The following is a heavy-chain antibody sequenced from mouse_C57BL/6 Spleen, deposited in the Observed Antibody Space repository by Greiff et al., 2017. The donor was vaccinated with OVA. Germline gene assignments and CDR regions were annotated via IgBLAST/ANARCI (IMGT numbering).Heavy chain of an antibody. CDR3: ARATTVVATGYFDY. Sequence: VQLQQPGAELVMPGASVKLSCKASGYTFTSYWMHWVKQRPGQGLEWIGEIDPSDSYTNYNQKFKGKSTLTVDKSSSTAYMQLSSLTSEDSAVYYCARATTVVATGYFDYWGQGTTLTVSS. D-gene: IGHD1-1*01. J-gene: IGHJ2*01. CDR2: IDPSDSYT. V-gene: IGHV1-69*01. CDR1: GYTFTSYW.